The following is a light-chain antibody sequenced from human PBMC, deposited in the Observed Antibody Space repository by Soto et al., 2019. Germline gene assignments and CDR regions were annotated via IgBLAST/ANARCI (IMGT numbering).Light chain of an antibody. CDR2: GAT. CDR3: HQYSVPGT. V-gene: IGKV3-15*01. CDR1: QSVYSK. Sequence: EIVMTQSPVTLSASPGDTVTLSCRASQSVYSKLGWYQQKLGQTPRLLFYGATTRATGVPDRFNGSGSGTEFTLTISSLQSEDFAVYYCHQYSVPGTFGQGTKVEIK. J-gene: IGKJ1*01.